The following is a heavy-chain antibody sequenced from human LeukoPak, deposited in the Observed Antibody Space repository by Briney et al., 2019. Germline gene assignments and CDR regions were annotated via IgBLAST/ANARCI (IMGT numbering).Heavy chain of an antibody. CDR1: GYTFTSYG. CDR3: ARDSDIYDILTGYLDY. CDR2: ISAYNGNT. Sequence: ASVKVSCKASGYTFTSYGISWVRQAPGQGLEWMGWISAYNGNTNYAQKLQGRVTMTTDTSTSTAYMELRSLRSDDTAAYYCARDSDIYDILTGYLDYWGQGTLVTVPS. V-gene: IGHV1-18*01. J-gene: IGHJ4*02. D-gene: IGHD3-9*01.